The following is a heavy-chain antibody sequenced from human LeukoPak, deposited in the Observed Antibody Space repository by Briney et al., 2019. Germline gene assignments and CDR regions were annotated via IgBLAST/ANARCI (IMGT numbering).Heavy chain of an antibody. CDR3: ARVTRRYSSSWALDY. CDR2: INHSGST. D-gene: IGHD6-13*01. J-gene: IGHJ4*02. Sequence: SETLSLTCAVYGGSFSGYYWSWIRQPPGKGLEWIGEINHSGSTNYNPSLKSRVTISVDTSKNQFSLKLSSVTAADTAVYYCARVTRRYSSSWALDYWGQGTPVTVSS. CDR1: GGSFSGYY. V-gene: IGHV4-34*01.